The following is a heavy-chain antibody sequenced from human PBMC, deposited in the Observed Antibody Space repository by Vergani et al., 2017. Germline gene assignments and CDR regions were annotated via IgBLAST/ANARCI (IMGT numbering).Heavy chain of an antibody. CDR1: GGSISSGSYY. CDR2: IYTSGST. J-gene: IGHJ3*01. D-gene: IGHD5-12*01. V-gene: IGHV4-61*02. Sequence: QVQLQESGPGLVKPSQTLSLTCTVSGGSISSGSYYWSWIRQPAGKGLEWIGRIYTSGSTNYNPSLKSRITISVDTSKNQFSLKLSSVTAADTAVYYCAGLAKGGVDAFDLWGQGTMVTVSS. CDR3: AGLAKGGVDAFDL.